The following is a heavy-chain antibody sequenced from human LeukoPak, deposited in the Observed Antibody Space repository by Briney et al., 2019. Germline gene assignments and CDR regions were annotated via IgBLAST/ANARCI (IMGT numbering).Heavy chain of an antibody. CDR2: ISAHNGNT. CDR1: GYTFTTHG. CDR3: ARDGYFDL. V-gene: IGHV1-18*01. J-gene: IGHJ2*01. Sequence: RWASVKVSCKASGYTFTTHGIAWVRQAPGQGLEWMGWISAHNGNTNYAQSLQGRFTMTTDTSTNTAYMELRSLRSDDTAVYYCARDGYFDLWGRGTLVTVSS.